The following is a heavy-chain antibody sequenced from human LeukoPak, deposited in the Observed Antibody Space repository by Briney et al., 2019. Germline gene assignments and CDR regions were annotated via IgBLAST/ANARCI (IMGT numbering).Heavy chain of an antibody. CDR1: GFTFSDYY. J-gene: IGHJ4*02. CDR3: ARVLYSSGYIPTKNFDY. V-gene: IGHV3-11*01. CDR2: ISSSGSTT. Sequence: GGSLRLSCAASGFTFSDYYMSWIRQAPGKGLEWVSYISSSGSTTYYADSVKGRFTISRDNAKNSLYLQMNSLRAEDTAVYYCARVLYSSGYIPTKNFDYWGQGTLVTVSS. D-gene: IGHD3-22*01.